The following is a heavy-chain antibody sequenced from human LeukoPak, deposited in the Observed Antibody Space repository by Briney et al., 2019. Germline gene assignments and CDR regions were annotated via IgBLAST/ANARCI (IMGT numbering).Heavy chain of an antibody. D-gene: IGHD6-13*01. J-gene: IGHJ4*02. V-gene: IGHV4-61*02. CDR2: IYTSGST. Sequence: SQTLSLTCTVSGGSISSGSYYWSWIRQPAGKGLEWIGRIYTSGSTNYNPSLKSRVTISVDTSKNQFSLKLSSVTAADTAVYYCARGQYYSSSWYQSVFDYWGQGTLVTVSS. CDR1: GGSISSGSYY. CDR3: ARGQYYSSSWYQSVFDY.